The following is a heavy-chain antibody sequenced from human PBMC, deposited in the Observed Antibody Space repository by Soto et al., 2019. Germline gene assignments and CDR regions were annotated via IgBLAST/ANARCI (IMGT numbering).Heavy chain of an antibody. CDR2: FIPVYRTL. J-gene: IGHJ4*02. V-gene: IGHV1-69*01. D-gene: IGHD2-2*03. CDR3: SSEVIWIDCFTVDS. CDR1: GGSFGNSA. Sequence: QVQLVQSGAEVKKPGSSVKVSCKASGGSFGNSAINWVRQTPGQGLEWLGGFIPVYRTLNYAQKFQGRVTITADESTGTAFMTLSSLASDDTAVYYCSSEVIWIDCFTVDSWGQGTRVTVSS.